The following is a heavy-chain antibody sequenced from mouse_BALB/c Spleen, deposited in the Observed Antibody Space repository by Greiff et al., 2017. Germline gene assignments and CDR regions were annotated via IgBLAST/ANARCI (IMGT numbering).Heavy chain of an antibody. CDR1: GYTFTNYW. CDR2: IYPGGGYT. J-gene: IGHJ2*01. V-gene: IGHV1-63*02. D-gene: IGHD1-1*01. Sequence: QVQLKQSGAELVRPGTSVKISCKASGYTFTNYWLGWVKQRPGHGLEWIGDIYPGGGYTNYNEKFKGKATLTADTSSSTAYMQLSSLTSEDSAVYFCARGYGSSYSFDYWGQGTTLTGSS. CDR3: ARGYGSSYSFDY.